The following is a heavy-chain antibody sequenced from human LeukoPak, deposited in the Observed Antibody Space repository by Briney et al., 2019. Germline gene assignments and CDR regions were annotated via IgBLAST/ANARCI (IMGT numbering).Heavy chain of an antibody. J-gene: IGHJ4*02. CDR2: INHSGST. CDR3: AILPDYIAVAATEY. Sequence: PSETLSLTCAVYGGSFSGYYWSWIRQPPGKGLEWIGEINHSGSTNYNPSLKSRVTISVDTSKNQFFLKLSSVTAADTAVYYCAILPDYIAVAATEYWGQGTLVTVSS. CDR1: GGSFSGYY. D-gene: IGHD6-19*01. V-gene: IGHV4-34*01.